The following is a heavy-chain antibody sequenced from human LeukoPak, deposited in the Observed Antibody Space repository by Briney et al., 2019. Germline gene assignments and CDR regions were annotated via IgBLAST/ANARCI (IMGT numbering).Heavy chain of an antibody. J-gene: IGHJ4*02. V-gene: IGHV4-39*01. Sequence: PSGTLSLTCTVSGDSISTNSYYWGWIRQPPGKGLEWIGSIYYGGSYYYNPSLKSRVTLSVDASKKQFSLRLISVSAADTAVYYCARQRCELSRYFDHWGQGTLVTVSS. D-gene: IGHD1-26*01. CDR3: ARQRCELSRYFDH. CDR1: GDSISTNSYY. CDR2: IYYGGSY.